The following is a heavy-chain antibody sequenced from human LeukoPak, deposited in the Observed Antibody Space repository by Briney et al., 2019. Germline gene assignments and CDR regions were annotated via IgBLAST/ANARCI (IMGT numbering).Heavy chain of an antibody. V-gene: IGHV4-4*07. CDR3: ASARTTAFMDV. CDR2: IYTSGST. CDR1: GGSISSYY. J-gene: IGHJ6*04. D-gene: IGHD2-2*01. Sequence: SETLSLTCTVSGGSISSYYWSWIRQPAGNGLEWIGRIYTSGSTNYNPSLKSRVTVSVDTSKNQFSLKLSSVTAADTAVYYCASARTTAFMDVWGKGTTVTVSS.